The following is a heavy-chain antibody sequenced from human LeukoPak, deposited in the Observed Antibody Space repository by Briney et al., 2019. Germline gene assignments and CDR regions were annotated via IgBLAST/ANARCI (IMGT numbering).Heavy chain of an antibody. Sequence: GASVKVSCKASGYTFTGYYMHWVRQAPGQGLEWMGWINPNSCSTNYAQKFQGRVTMTRDTSISTAYMELSRLRSDDTAVYYCARETKYYDILTGYHFFDHWRQGPVLRVPS. CDR3: ARETKYYDILTGYHFFDH. CDR1: GYTFTGYY. D-gene: IGHD3-9*01. CDR2: INPNSCST. V-gene: IGHV1-2*02. J-gene: IGHJ4*02.